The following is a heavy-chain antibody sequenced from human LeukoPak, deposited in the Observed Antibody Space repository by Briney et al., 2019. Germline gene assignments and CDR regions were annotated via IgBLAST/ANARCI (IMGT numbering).Heavy chain of an antibody. Sequence: GGSLRLSCAASGFTFSTNAMSWVRQAPGKGLEWVSAFSGRTGSTYYADSVKGRFTISRDNSKNTLYLQVDSLRAEDTAVYYCAKCGYSGCHRLDYWGQGALVT. CDR2: FSGRTGST. CDR3: AKCGYSGCHRLDY. V-gene: IGHV3-23*01. J-gene: IGHJ4*02. D-gene: IGHD5-12*01. CDR1: GFTFSTNA.